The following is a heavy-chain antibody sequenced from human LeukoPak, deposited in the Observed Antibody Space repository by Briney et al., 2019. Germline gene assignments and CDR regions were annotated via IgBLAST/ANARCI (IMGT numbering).Heavy chain of an antibody. Sequence: PGGSLRLSCAASGFTFSSYAVYWVRQAPGKGLEWVSSNSGGSTYYADSVKGRFTVSRDNSKNTLYLQLSSLRADDTAVYYCATPRGIVVVVAAPSFDFWGQGTLVTVSS. V-gene: IGHV3-23*01. J-gene: IGHJ4*02. CDR2: NSGGST. CDR3: ATPRGIVVVVAAPSFDF. CDR1: GFTFSSYA. D-gene: IGHD2-15*01.